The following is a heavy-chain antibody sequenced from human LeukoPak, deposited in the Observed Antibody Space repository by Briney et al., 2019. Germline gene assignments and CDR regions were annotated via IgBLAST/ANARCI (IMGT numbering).Heavy chain of an antibody. J-gene: IGHJ4*02. D-gene: IGHD3-10*01. CDR1: GFSLSTTGVA. CDR2: YYWNNDK. V-gene: IGHV2-5*01. Sequence: ESGPTLVKPTQTLTLTCTFSGFSLSTTGVAVAWIRQPPGKALEWLAVYYWNNDKSYSPSLKSRLTITKDTFENQVVLIMTNLDPVDTGTYCCAHKGRGSGSYTMWGKGTLVTVSS. CDR3: AHKGRGSGSYTM.